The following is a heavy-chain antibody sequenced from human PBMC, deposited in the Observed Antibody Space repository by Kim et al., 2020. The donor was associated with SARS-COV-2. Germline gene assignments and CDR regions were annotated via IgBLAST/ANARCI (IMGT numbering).Heavy chain of an antibody. V-gene: IGHV1-69*13. D-gene: IGHD2-2*02. CDR3: AREFKAGPIVVVPAAIRQAYGMDV. CDR1: GGTFSSYA. Sequence: SVKVSCKASGGTFSSYAISWVRQAPGQGLEWMGGIIPIFGTANYAQKFQGRVTITADESTSTAYMELSSLRSEDTAVYYCAREFKAGPIVVVPAAIRQAYGMDVWGQGTTVTVSS. J-gene: IGHJ6*02. CDR2: IIPIFGTA.